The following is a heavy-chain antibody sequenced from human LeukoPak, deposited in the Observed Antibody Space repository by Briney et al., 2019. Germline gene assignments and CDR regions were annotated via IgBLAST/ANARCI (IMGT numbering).Heavy chain of an antibody. J-gene: IGHJ6*03. CDR1: GDSISSGDYY. CDR2: ISSSGST. V-gene: IGHV4-61*02. CDR3: ARVIGDRYSGYYYYMDV. Sequence: SQTLSLTCTVSGDSISSGDYYWSWIRQPAGKGLEWIGRISSSGSTNYNPSLKSRVIISVDTSKNQFSLKLSSVTAADTAVYYCARVIGDRYSGYYYYMDVWGKGTTVTVSS. D-gene: IGHD1-26*01.